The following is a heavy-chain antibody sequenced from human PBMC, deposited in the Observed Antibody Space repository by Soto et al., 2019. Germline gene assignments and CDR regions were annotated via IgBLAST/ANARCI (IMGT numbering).Heavy chain of an antibody. Sequence: GGSLRLSCAASGFTFSSYAMSWVRQAPGKGLEWVSAISGSGGGTYYADSVMGRFTISRDNSKNTLYLQMNSLRAEDTAVYYCARARYGSGSFPHYFDYWGQGTLVTVSS. CDR1: GFTFSSYA. CDR3: ARARYGSGSFPHYFDY. D-gene: IGHD3-10*01. V-gene: IGHV3-23*01. CDR2: ISGSGGGT. J-gene: IGHJ4*02.